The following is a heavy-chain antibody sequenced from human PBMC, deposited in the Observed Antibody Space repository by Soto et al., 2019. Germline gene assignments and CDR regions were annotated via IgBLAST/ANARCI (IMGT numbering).Heavy chain of an antibody. Sequence: QVQLVQSGAEVKKPGSSVKVSCKASGGTFSSYAISWVRQAPGQGLEWMGGIIPIFGTADYAQKFQGRVTMPADESTSTAYMGPSSLRSEDTAVYSCASPSSLRGYCISTSCYGYYYGMDVWGQGTTVTVSS. CDR1: GGTFSSYA. J-gene: IGHJ6*02. CDR3: ASPSSLRGYCISTSCYGYYYGMDV. V-gene: IGHV1-69*12. CDR2: IIPIFGTA. D-gene: IGHD2-2*01.